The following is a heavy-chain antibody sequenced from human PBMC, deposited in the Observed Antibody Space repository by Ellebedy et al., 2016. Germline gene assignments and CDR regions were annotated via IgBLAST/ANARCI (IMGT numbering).Heavy chain of an antibody. CDR2: ISGSGGST. CDR3: AKDKEGVTLFDY. J-gene: IGHJ4*02. V-gene: IGHV3-23*01. D-gene: IGHD5-18*01. CDR1: GFTFSSYA. Sequence: GESLKISXAASGFTFSSYAMSWVRQASGKGLEWVSAISGSGGSTYYADFVKGRFTISRDNSKNTLYLQMNSLRAEDTAVYYCAKDKEGVTLFDYWGQGTLVTVSS.